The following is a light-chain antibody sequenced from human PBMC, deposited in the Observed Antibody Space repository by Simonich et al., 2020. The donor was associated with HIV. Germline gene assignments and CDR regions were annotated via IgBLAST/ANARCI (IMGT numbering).Light chain of an antibody. CDR2: WAS. CDR3: QQYYRTPLT. V-gene: IGKV4-1*01. Sequence: DIVMTQSPDSLAVSLGERATVNCRSSRIILSSSNNKNYLAWYQQKPGQPPRLLIYWASTRESGVPDRFSGSGSGTDFTLTISSLQAEDVAVYYCQQYYRTPLTFGGGTKVEIK. CDR1: RIILSSSNNKNY. J-gene: IGKJ4*01.